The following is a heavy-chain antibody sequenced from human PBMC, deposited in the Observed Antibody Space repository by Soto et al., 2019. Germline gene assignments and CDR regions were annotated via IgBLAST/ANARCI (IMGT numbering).Heavy chain of an antibody. V-gene: IGHV3-74*01. CDR2: INIDGSST. Sequence: GGSLRLSCAASGFTFSSYWMHWVRQAPGKGLVLVSRINIDGSSTSYADSVKGRFTISRDNAKNTLYLQMNSLRAEDTAVYYCARVIVGATGGAFDIWGKGTMVTVSS. CDR1: GFTFSSYW. J-gene: IGHJ3*02. CDR3: ARVIVGATGGAFDI. D-gene: IGHD1-26*01.